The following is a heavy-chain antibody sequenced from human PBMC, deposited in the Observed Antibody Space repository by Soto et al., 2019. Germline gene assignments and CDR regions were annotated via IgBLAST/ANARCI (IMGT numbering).Heavy chain of an antibody. D-gene: IGHD6-19*01. CDR2: MNPNSGNT. CDR1: GYTFTSCD. J-gene: IGHJ3*02. CDR3: ATSIAVAGTLDAFDI. Sequence: ASVKVSCKASGYTFTSCDINWVRQATGQGLEWMGWMNPNSGNTGYAQKFQGRVTMTRNTSISTAYMELSSLRSEDTAVYYCATSIAVAGTLDAFDIWGQGTMVTVSS. V-gene: IGHV1-8*01.